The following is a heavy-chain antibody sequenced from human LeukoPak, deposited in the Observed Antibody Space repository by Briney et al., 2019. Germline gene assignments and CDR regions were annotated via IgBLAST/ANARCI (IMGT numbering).Heavy chain of an antibody. CDR2: ISGDGVST. V-gene: IGHV3-43*02. D-gene: IGHD5-18*01. CDR1: GFTFDDYA. CDR3: AKDQIQLLSFDY. J-gene: IGHJ4*02. Sequence: GGSLRLSCAASGFTFDDYAMHWVRKPPGKGLEWVSLISGDGVSTYYADSVKGRFTISRDNSKNSLYLQMNSLRTEDTALYYCAKDQIQLLSFDYWGQGTLVTVSS.